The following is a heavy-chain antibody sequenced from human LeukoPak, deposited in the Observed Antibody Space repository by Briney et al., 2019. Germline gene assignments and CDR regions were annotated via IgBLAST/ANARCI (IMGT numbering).Heavy chain of an antibody. CDR2: IYESGTT. CDR1: VESLNSYY. D-gene: IGHD2-15*01. Sequence: PSETLSLTCAVYVESLNSYYWSGVRQPPEEGVEGIGEIYESGTTKYNPSLKSRVAISMVPSKQQFSLRLSSVTAADTAVYYCARGAWATRLASWGLGTPVIVSS. CDR3: ARGAWATRLAS. V-gene: IGHV4-34*01. J-gene: IGHJ4*02.